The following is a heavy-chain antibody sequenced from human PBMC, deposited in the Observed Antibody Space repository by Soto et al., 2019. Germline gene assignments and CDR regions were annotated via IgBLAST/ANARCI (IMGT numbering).Heavy chain of an antibody. D-gene: IGHD3-10*01. CDR2: IYYSGST. CDR3: AAQGVDITMAPFDF. CDR1: GGSIISADSY. V-gene: IGHV4-61*08. J-gene: IGHJ4*02. Sequence: LTCAVSGGSIISADSYWFWIRKHPGKGLEWIGYIYYSGSTNYNPSLKSRVSISVDTSKNQFSLKLTSVNAADTAVYYCAAQGVDITMAPFDFWGQGTLVTVSS.